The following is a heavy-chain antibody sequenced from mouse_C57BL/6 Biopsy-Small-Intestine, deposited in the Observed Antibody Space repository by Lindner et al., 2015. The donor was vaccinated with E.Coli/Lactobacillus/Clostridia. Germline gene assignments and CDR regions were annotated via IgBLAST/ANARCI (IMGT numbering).Heavy chain of an antibody. CDR1: GYSFTGYN. J-gene: IGHJ2*01. CDR2: INPYYGST. CDR3: VREIDD. V-gene: IGHV1-39*01. Sequence: VQLQESGPELVKPGASVKMSCKASGYSFTGYNMNWVKQSHGKSLEWIGNINPYYGSTSYNQKFKGKATLTVDKSSSTAYMHLNSLTSEDSAVYYCVREIDDWGQGTTLTVSS.